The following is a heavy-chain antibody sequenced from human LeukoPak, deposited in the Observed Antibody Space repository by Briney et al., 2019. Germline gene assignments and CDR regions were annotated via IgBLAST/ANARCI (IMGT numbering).Heavy chain of an antibody. CDR1: GFTFSTYN. CDR3: ARVGGSYFDY. Sequence: GGSLRLSCAASGFTFSTYNMNWVRQAPGKGLEWVSSISSRSTYTYYADSVKGRFTISRDSAKNSLYLQMNSLRAEDTAVYYCARVGGSYFDYWGQGTLVTVSS. CDR2: ISSRSTYT. V-gene: IGHV3-21*01. J-gene: IGHJ4*02. D-gene: IGHD1-26*01.